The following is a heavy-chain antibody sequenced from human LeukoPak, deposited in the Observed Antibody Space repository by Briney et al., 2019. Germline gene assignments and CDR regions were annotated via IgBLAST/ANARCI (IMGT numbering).Heavy chain of an antibody. V-gene: IGHV4-61*02. CDR1: GYSISSGYY. CDR2: IYTSGST. Sequence: SETLSLTCTVSGYSISSGYYWGWIRQPAGKGLEWIGRIYTSGSTNYNPSLKSRVTISVDTSKNQFSLKLSSVTAADTAVYYCARDGGYSSSWQAYHYYYMDVWGKGTTVTVSS. J-gene: IGHJ6*03. D-gene: IGHD6-13*01. CDR3: ARDGGYSSSWQAYHYYYMDV.